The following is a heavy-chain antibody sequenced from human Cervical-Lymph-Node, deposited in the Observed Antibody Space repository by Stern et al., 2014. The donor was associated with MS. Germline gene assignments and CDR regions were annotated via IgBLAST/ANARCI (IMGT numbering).Heavy chain of an antibody. CDR3: ARDVNDGLHL. CDR1: GASIDSSGYY. J-gene: IGHJ3*01. Sequence: QVQLVESGPGLVKPSQTLSLTCTVSGASIDSSGYYWSCVRPPPGKSLEWIGYISYTGNTYYNPSLRSRVSISRDTSKNQFSLNVSSVTDADTALYYCARDVNDGLHLWGQGTLVSVSS. V-gene: IGHV4-31*03. CDR2: ISYTGNT.